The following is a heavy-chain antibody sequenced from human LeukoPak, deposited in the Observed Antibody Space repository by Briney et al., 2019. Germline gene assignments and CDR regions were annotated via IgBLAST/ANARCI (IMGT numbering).Heavy chain of an antibody. CDR2: ISITSSHI. CDR1: GFTFSTYA. D-gene: IGHD3/OR15-3a*01. J-gene: IGHJ3*02. Sequence: GGSLRLSCAASGFTFSTYAMNWVRQAPGKGLEWVSSISITSSHIYYAASVKGRFTISRDNAKNSLSLQMNSLRAEDTALYYCARRDDLLQRNDALDIWGQGTMVSVSS. CDR3: ARRDDLLQRNDALDI. V-gene: IGHV3-21*01.